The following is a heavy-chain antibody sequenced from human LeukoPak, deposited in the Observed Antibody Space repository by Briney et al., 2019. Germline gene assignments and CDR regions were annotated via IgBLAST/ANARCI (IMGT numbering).Heavy chain of an antibody. CDR2: ISAYNGNT. J-gene: IGHJ6*02. CDR1: VYTFTSYV. CDR3: ARGSMVATKDPYYYYGMDV. D-gene: IGHD5-12*01. Sequence: GASVKVPFKSSVYTFTSYVISWVRQAPGQGLEWMGWISAYNGNTNYAQKLQGRVTMTTDTSTSTAYMELRSLRSDDTAVYYCARGSMVATKDPYYYYGMDVWGQGTTVTVSS. V-gene: IGHV1-18*01.